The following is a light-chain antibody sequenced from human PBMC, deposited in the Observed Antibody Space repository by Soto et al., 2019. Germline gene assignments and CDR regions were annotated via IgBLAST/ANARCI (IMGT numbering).Light chain of an antibody. J-gene: IGKJ2*01. CDR1: QSVSTRN. V-gene: IGKV3-20*01. CDR3: HQFGTSPPAFT. Sequence: EVVLTQSPGTLSLSPGERATLSCRASQSVSTRNLAWYQQKPGQAPRLLMYGASSRATGIPDRFSGSGSGTDFTLTISRLEPEDFAVYYCHQFGTSPPAFTFGQGIKLEIK. CDR2: GAS.